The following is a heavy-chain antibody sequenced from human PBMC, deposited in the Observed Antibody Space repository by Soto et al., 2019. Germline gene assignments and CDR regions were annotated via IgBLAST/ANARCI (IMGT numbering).Heavy chain of an antibody. J-gene: IGHJ4*02. CDR2: IIPIFGTA. CDR3: ARDPTDYYDSSGNYFDY. CDR1: GGTFSSYA. D-gene: IGHD3-22*01. V-gene: IGHV1-69*01. Sequence: QVQLVQSGAEVKKPGSSVKVSCKASGGTFSSYAISWVRQAPGQGLEWMGGIIPIFGTANYAQKFQGRVTMTADESTSTANMELSSLRSEDTAVYYCARDPTDYYDSSGNYFDYWCQGTLVTVSS.